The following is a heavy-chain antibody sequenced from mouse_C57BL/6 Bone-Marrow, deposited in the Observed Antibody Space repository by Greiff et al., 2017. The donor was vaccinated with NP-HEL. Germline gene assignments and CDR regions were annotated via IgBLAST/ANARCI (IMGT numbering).Heavy chain of an antibody. CDR3: ANYDYDSYYFDY. CDR1: GIDFSRYW. D-gene: IGHD2-4*01. Sequence: EVQLQQSGGGLVQPGGSLKLSCAASGIDFSRYWMSWVRRAPGKGLEWIGEINPDSSTINYAPSLKDKFIISRDNAKNTLYLQMSKVRSEDTALYYCANYDYDSYYFDYWGQGTTLTVSS. V-gene: IGHV4-1*01. CDR2: INPDSSTI. J-gene: IGHJ2*01.